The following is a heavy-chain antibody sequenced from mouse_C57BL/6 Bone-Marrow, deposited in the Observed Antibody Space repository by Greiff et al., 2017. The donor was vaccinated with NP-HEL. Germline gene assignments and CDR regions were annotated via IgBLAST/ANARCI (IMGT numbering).Heavy chain of an antibody. D-gene: IGHD1-1*01. V-gene: IGHV1-81*01. CDR1: GYTFTSYG. J-gene: IGHJ1*03. Sequence: QVQLQQSGAELARPGASVKLSCKASGYTFTSYGISWVKQRTGQGLVWIGEIYPRSGNIYYNEKFKGKATLTADKSSSTAYMELRSLTSEDSAVYFCARNYYGSSYWYFDVWGTGTTVTVSS. CDR2: IYPRSGNI. CDR3: ARNYYGSSYWYFDV.